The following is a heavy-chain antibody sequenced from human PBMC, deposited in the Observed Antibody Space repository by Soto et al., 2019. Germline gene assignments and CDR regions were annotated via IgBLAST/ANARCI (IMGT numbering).Heavy chain of an antibody. V-gene: IGHV4-59*08. Sequence: SETLSLTCTVSGGSISSYYWSWIRQPPGKGLEWIGYIYYSGSTNYNPSLKSRVTISVDTSKNQFSLKLSSVTAADTAVYYCARSGVRDHYVSGDLYYHYHLAVWGKGTTVTVSS. CDR1: GGSISSYY. D-gene: IGHD3-10*01. CDR2: IYYSGST. CDR3: ARSGVRDHYVSGDLYYHYHLAV. J-gene: IGHJ6*03.